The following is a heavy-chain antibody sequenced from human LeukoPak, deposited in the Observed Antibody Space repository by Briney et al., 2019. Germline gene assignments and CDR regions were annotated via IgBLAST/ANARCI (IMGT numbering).Heavy chain of an antibody. V-gene: IGHV4-4*02. D-gene: IGHD6-13*01. CDR2: IYLRGRT. J-gene: IGHJ4*02. Sequence: PSDTRYLTWAVSGGSMRSSNWWAWVRQPPGRGLEWIGAIYLRGRTHYNPSRKGRAPIPVDNSKNQSSLKLTAVTATAPAGHYWARGQPAAIEYWGQGTLVTASS. CDR3: ARGQPAAIEY. CDR1: GGSMRSSNW.